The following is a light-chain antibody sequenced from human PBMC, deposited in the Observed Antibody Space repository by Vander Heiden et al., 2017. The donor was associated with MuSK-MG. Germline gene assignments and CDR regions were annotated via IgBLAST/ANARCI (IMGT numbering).Light chain of an antibody. V-gene: IGKV3-20*01. CDR3: QQYSSSPYT. Sequence: EIVLTQSSGTLSLSPGERATLSCRASQIIYNNYLAWYQQKPGQAPRLLILVASSRATGIPDRFTGSGSGTDFSLTISRLEPEDFAVYYCQQYSSSPYTFGPGTRLEIK. J-gene: IGKJ2*01. CDR2: VAS. CDR1: QIIYNNY.